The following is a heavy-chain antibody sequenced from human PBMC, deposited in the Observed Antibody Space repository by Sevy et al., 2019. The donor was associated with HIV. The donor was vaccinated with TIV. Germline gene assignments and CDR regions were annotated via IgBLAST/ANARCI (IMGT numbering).Heavy chain of an antibody. CDR3: ARDQHDYAGNLRTGWFDP. V-gene: IGHV3-30-3*01. D-gene: IGHD4-17*01. J-gene: IGHJ5*02. CDR1: GFTFSSYA. CDR2: ISYDGSNK. Sequence: GGSLRLSCAASGFTFSSYAMHWVRQAPGEGLEWVAVISYDGSNKYYADSVKGRFTISRDNSKNTLYLQVKSLRTEETAVYYCARDQHDYAGNLRTGWFDPWGQGTLVTVSS.